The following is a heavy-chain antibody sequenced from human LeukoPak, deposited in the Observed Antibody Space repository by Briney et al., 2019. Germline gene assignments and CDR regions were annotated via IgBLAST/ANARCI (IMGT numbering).Heavy chain of an antibody. CDR2: GSPYRGNT. CDR1: GYTFISYG. CDR3: ARDRAPEMTFFGISNNWFDP. J-gene: IGHJ5*02. V-gene: IGHV1-18*01. D-gene: IGHD3-3*01. Sequence: ASVRVSFSAPGYTFISYGITWVRQAPAQGREGMGLGSPYRGNTNYDQKLQGRVTMTTDTSTSPAYMELRSLRSDDTAVYYCARDRAPEMTFFGISNNWFDPWGQGTLVTVSS.